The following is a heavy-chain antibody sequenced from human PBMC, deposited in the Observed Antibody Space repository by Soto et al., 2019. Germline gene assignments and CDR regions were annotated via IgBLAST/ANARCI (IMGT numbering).Heavy chain of an antibody. V-gene: IGHV1-18*04. CDR3: ARPNRNYDAFDI. Sequence: GASVKVSCKASGYSFTSLGISWVRQAPGQGLEWVGWISVHNGNTNSAQKLQGRVTLTTDTSTSTAYMELRSLRSDDTAVYYCARPNRNYDAFDIWGQGTMVTVSS. D-gene: IGHD1-7*01. CDR2: ISVHNGNT. J-gene: IGHJ3*02. CDR1: GYSFTSLG.